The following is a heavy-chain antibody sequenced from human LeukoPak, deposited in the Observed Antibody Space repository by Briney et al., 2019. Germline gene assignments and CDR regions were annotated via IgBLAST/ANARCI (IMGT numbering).Heavy chain of an antibody. CDR1: GFTFSSYG. Sequence: GGSLRLSCAASGFTFSSYGMHWVRQAPGKGLEWVAVISYDGSNKYYADSVKGRFTISRDNSKNTLYLQMNSLRAEDTAVYYCAKEQVRGYSYGNAFDIWGQRTMVTVSS. CDR2: ISYDGSNK. D-gene: IGHD5-18*01. V-gene: IGHV3-30*18. J-gene: IGHJ3*02. CDR3: AKEQVRGYSYGNAFDI.